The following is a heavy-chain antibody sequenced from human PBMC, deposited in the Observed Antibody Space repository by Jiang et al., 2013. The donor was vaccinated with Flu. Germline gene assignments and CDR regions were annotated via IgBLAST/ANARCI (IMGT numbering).Heavy chain of an antibody. V-gene: IGHV4-59*08. CDR3: ARHGPQHYNYGLGSWGDHFDY. Sequence: GSGLVKPSETLSLTCTVSGGSISSYYWAWIRQPPGKGLEWIGYVYYSGSTNYNPSLKSRVTISVDSSKNQFSLKLTSVTAADTAVYHCARHGPQHYNYGLGSWGDHFDYWGQGILVTVSS. CDR2: VYYSGST. D-gene: IGHD3-10*01. J-gene: IGHJ4*02. CDR1: GGSISSYY.